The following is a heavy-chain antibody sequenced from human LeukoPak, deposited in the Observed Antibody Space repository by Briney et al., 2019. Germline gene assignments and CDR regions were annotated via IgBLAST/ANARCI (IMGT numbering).Heavy chain of an antibody. CDR2: INHSGST. V-gene: IGHV4-34*01. CDR3: ASSGYDSITYFDL. D-gene: IGHD3-22*01. CDR1: GGSFSGYY. J-gene: IGHJ2*01. Sequence: SETLSLTCAVYGGSFSGYYWSWIRQPPGKGLEWIGEINHSGSTNYNPSLKSRVTISVDTSKNQFSLKLSSVTAADTAVYYCASSGYDSITYFDLWGRGTLVTVPS.